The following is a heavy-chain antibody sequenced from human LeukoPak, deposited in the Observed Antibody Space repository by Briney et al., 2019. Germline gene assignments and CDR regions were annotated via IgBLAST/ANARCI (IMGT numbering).Heavy chain of an antibody. CDR1: GFPFSSYG. D-gene: IGHD3-10*01. CDR2: ISYDGSNK. V-gene: IGHV3-30*03. CDR3: ARFGKHFDY. Sequence: GGSLRLSFAASGFPFSSYGMHWVRQAPGKGLEWVAVISYDGSNKYYADSVKGRFTISRDNAKNSLYLQMNSLRAEDTAVYYCARFGKHFDYWGQGTLVTVSS. J-gene: IGHJ4*02.